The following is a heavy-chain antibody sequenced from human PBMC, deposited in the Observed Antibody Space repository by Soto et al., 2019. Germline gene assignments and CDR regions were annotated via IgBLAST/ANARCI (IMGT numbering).Heavy chain of an antibody. J-gene: IGHJ4*02. Sequence: PGGSLRLSCAASGFTFSSSWIHWVRQAPGKGLVWVSGINSLGTTTSYADSVKGRFTISRDNAKNTVYLQLSSLRAEDTAVYYCGRFGYGDYEKWGQGTLVTVSS. CDR1: GFTFSSSW. CDR3: GRFGYGDYEK. D-gene: IGHD4-17*01. CDR2: INSLGTTT. V-gene: IGHV3-74*01.